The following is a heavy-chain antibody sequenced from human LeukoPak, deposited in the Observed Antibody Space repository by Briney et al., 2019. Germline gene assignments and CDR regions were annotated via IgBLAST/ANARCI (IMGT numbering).Heavy chain of an antibody. D-gene: IGHD3-22*01. Sequence: GGSLRLSCAASGFTFNNYWMHWVRQAPGKGLEWVSRLKTDGSRTNYADSVEGRFTISSDNAQNSLYLQMNSLRADDTAVYYCARDYYDSSGQFYFASWGQGTLVTVSS. CDR1: GFTFNNYW. CDR3: ARDYYDSSGQFYFAS. J-gene: IGHJ4*02. CDR2: LKTDGSRT. V-gene: IGHV3-74*01.